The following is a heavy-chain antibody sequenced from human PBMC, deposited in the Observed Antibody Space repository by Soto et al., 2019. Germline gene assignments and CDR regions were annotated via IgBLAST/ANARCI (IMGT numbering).Heavy chain of an antibody. J-gene: IGHJ4*02. Sequence: GGSLRLSCEASGFTLSTHGMHWVRQAPGKGLEWVAVISYDGSNKIYADSVKGRFTISRDNAKNSLYLQMNSLRDEDTAVYYCARDIAVAAPDYWGQGTLVTVSS. CDR2: ISYDGSNK. CDR3: ARDIAVAAPDY. CDR1: GFTLSTHG. D-gene: IGHD6-19*01. V-gene: IGHV3-30*03.